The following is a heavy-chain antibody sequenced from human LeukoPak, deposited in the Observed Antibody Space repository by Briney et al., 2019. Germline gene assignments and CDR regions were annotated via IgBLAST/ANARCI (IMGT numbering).Heavy chain of an antibody. CDR3: AKDQVSLYYYYGMDV. CDR2: ISGSGGST. D-gene: IGHD5/OR15-5a*01. V-gene: IGHV3-23*01. Sequence: ISGSGGSTYYADSVKGRFTISIDNSKNTLYLQMNSLRAEDTAVYYCAKDQVSLYYYYGMDVWGQGTTVTVSS. J-gene: IGHJ6*02.